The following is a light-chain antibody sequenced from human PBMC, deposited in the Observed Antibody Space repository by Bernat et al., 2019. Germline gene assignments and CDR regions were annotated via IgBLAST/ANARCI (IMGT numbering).Light chain of an antibody. CDR2: EYN. CDR1: SGSIASNY. Sequence: NFMLTQPHSVSESPGKTVAISCTRSSGSIASNYVRWYQQRPGSAPTTVIYEYNKRPSGVPDRFSGSNDSPSNSASLTISGLKTEDEAEYYCHSYDSSNQVFGGGTKLTVL. J-gene: IGLJ3*02. CDR3: HSYDSSNQV. V-gene: IGLV6-57*04.